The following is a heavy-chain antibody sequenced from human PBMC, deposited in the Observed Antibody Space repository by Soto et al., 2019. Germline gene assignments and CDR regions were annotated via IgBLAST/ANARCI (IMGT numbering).Heavy chain of an antibody. V-gene: IGHV4-61*01. Sequence: QVQLQESGPGLVKPSETLSLTCTVSGGSVSSGSYYWSWIRQPPGKGLEWIGYIYYSGSTNYNPSLKSRVTISVDTSKNQFSLKLSSVTAADTAVYYCARGGYYDSSGYYYVADYCGQGTLVTVSS. CDR3: ARGGYYDSSGYYYVADY. D-gene: IGHD3-22*01. J-gene: IGHJ4*02. CDR2: IYYSGST. CDR1: GGSVSSGSYY.